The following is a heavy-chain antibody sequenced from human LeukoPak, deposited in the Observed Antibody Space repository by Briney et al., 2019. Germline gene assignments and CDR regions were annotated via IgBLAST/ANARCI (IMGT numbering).Heavy chain of an antibody. CDR1: GFTFNSYV. V-gene: IGHV3-23*01. CDR3: ARGYGAFDI. CDR2: VSGSGSST. Sequence: GGSLRLSCAASGFTFNSYVMRWVRQAPGKGLEWISDVSGSGSSTYYADSVKGRFSISRDNSKNTLYLQMNSLRAEDTAVYYCARGYGAFDIWGQGTMVTVSS. J-gene: IGHJ3*02. D-gene: IGHD2-15*01.